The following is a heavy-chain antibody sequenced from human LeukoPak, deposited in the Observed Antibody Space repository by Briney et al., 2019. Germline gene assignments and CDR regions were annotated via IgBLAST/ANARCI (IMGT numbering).Heavy chain of an antibody. D-gene: IGHD2-15*01. CDR3: ARVAPHYCSGGSCYSGWFDP. CDR2: TNPNSGGT. CDR1: GYTFTGYY. J-gene: IGHJ5*02. Sequence: ASVKVSCKASGYTFTGYYMHWVRQAPGQGLEWMGWTNPNSGGTNYAQKFQGRVTMTRDTSISTAYMEPSRLRSDDTAVYYCARVAPHYCSGGSCYSGWFDPWGQGTLVTVSS. V-gene: IGHV1-2*02.